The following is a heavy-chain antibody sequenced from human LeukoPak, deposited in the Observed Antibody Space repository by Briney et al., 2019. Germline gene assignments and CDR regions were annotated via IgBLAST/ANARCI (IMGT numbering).Heavy chain of an antibody. D-gene: IGHD1-7*01. V-gene: IGHV4-4*07. CDR1: GGSISSYY. CDR2: IYTSGST. Sequence: PSETLSLTCTVSGGSISSYYWSWIRQPAGKGLVWIGRIYTSGSTNYNPSLKSRVTMSVDTSKNQFSLKLSSVTAADTAVYYCARGSGTTSDYYYMDVWGKGTTVTVSS. J-gene: IGHJ6*03. CDR3: ARGSGTTSDYYYMDV.